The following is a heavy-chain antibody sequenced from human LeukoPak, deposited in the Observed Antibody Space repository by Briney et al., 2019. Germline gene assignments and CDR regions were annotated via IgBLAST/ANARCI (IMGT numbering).Heavy chain of an antibody. D-gene: IGHD6-13*01. CDR1: GDSVSSSSYY. V-gene: IGHV4-39*01. Sequence: SETLSLTCTVSGDSVSSSSYYWGWIRQPPGKGLEWIGSIYYSGSTYYNPSLKSRVTISADTPKNQFSLKLSSVTAADTAVYYCARLISSWDYWGQGTLVTVSS. J-gene: IGHJ4*02. CDR2: IYYSGST. CDR3: ARLISSWDY.